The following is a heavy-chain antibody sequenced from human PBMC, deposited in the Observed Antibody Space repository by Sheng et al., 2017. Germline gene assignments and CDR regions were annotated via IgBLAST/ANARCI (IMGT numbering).Heavy chain of an antibody. Sequence: SVGGVVQPGRSLRLSCAASGFTFSSYGMHWVRQAPGKGLEWVAVISYDGSNKYYADSVKGRFTISRDNSKNTLYLQMNSLRAEDTAVYYCAKDRVGNYFDYWGQGTLVTVSS. V-gene: IGHV3-30*18. J-gene: IGHJ4*02. CDR1: GFTFSSYG. CDR2: ISYDGSNK. D-gene: IGHD2-15*01. CDR3: AKDRVGNYFDY.